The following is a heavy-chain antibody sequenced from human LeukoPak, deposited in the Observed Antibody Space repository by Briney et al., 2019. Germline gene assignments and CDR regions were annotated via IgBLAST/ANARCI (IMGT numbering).Heavy chain of an antibody. CDR2: MNPNSGNT. D-gene: IGHD3-9*01. J-gene: IGHJ4*02. V-gene: IGHV1-8*01. Sequence: ASVKVSCKASGYTFTSYDINWVRQATGQGLEWMGWMNPNSGNTGYAQKFQGRVTMTRNTSISTAYMELSSLRSEDTAVYYCARGLLLRYFDWLLTREYYFDYWGQGTLVTVSS. CDR3: ARGLLLRYFDWLLTREYYFDY. CDR1: GYTFTSYD.